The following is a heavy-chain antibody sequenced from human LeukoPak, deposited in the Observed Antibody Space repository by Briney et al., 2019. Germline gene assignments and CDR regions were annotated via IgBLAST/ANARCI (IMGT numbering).Heavy chain of an antibody. V-gene: IGHV4-39*01. D-gene: IGHD1-20*01. CDR3: ARRDNWNARGAFDI. CDR2: IYYSGST. J-gene: IGHJ3*02. Sequence: SETLSLTCTVSGGSISSSSYYWGWIRQPPGKGLEWIGSIYYSGSTYYNPSLKSRVTISVGTSKNQFSLKLSSVTAADTAVYYCARRDNWNARGAFDIWGQGTMVTVSS. CDR1: GGSISSSSYY.